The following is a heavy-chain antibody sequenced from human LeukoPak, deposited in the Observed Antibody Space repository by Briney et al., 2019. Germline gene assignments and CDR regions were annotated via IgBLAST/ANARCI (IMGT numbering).Heavy chain of an antibody. CDR2: IYPGDSDT. V-gene: IGHV5-51*01. CDR1: GGSISSYY. CDR3: ARRFSYYDILTGYQSPYSFDY. Sequence: ETLSLTCTVSGGSISSYYWTWIRQPPGKGLEWIGIIYPGDSDTRYSPSFQGQVTISADKSISTAYLQWSSLKASDTAMYYCARRFSYYDILTGYQSPYSFDYWGQGTLVTVSS. J-gene: IGHJ4*02. D-gene: IGHD3-9*01.